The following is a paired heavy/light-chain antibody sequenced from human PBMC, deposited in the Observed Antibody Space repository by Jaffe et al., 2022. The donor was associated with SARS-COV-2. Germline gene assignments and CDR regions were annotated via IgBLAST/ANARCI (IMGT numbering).Heavy chain of an antibody. CDR1: GFTFSSYG. Sequence: EVQLLESGGGLVQPGGSLRLSCAASGFTFSSYGMTWVRQAPGKGLEWVSGISDSGGRTYYADSVKGRFIISRDNSKNTLYLQMNSLTAEDTAVYFCGKGSYTSIWFYVPWGQGTLVTVFS. J-gene: IGHJ5*02. CDR3: GKGSYTSIWFYVP. V-gene: IGHV3-23*01. D-gene: IGHD6-13*01. CDR2: ISDSGGRT.
Light chain of an antibody. CDR1: SSDVGSYNR. J-gene: IGLJ3*02. CDR2: EVN. Sequence: QSALTQPPSVSGSPGQSVTISCTGTSSDVGSYNRVSWYQQTPGTAPKLMIYEVNNRPSGVPDRFSGSKSGNTASLTISGLQAEDETDYYCASYTSSNTWVFGGGTKLTVL. V-gene: IGLV2-18*02. CDR3: ASYTSSNTWV.